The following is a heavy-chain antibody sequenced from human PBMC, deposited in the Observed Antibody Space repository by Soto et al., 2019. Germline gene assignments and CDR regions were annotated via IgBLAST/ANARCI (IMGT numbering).Heavy chain of an antibody. J-gene: IGHJ6*03. V-gene: IGHV1-46*03. Sequence: ASVKVSCKASGYTFTSYYMHWVRQAPGQGLEWMGIINPSGGSTSYAQKFQGRVTMIRDTSTSTVYMELSSLRSEDTAVYYCASGFYGKDYYMDVWGKGTTVTVSS. D-gene: IGHD4-17*01. CDR1: GYTFTSYY. CDR2: INPSGGST. CDR3: ASGFYGKDYYMDV.